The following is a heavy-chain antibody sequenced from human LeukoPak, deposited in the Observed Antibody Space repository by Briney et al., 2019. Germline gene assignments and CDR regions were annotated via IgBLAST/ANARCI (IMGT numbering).Heavy chain of an antibody. CDR1: GLTFSSYS. V-gene: IGHV3-48*01. J-gene: IGHJ4*02. CDR3: AKNVVVKRYIDF. Sequence: GGSLRLSCAASGLTFSSYSMNWVRQAPGKGLEWVSYISSSSSTIYYADSVKGRFTISRDNSKNTLSLQMNSLTVEDTAIYFCAKNVVVKRYIDFWGQGTLVTVSS. D-gene: IGHD2-15*01. CDR2: ISSSSSTI.